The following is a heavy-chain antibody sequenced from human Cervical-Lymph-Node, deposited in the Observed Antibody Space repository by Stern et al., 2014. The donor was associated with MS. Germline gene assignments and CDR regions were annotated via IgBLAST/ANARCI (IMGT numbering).Heavy chain of an antibody. CDR3: ATSTASDAFDI. V-gene: IGHV3-33*01. CDR1: GLTFSTSV. Sequence: QVQLVQSGGGVVQPGRSLRLSCVASGLTFSTSVMHWVRQVPGKGLEWVAVVWNDGSKEHFTESVKGRFSTSRDTAKNTLHLQMSSLRAEDTAVYFCATSTASDAFDIWGQGTLVTVSS. J-gene: IGHJ3*02. CDR2: VWNDGSKE. D-gene: IGHD2/OR15-2a*01.